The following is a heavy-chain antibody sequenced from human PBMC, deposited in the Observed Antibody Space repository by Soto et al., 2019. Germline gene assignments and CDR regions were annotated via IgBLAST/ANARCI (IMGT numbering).Heavy chain of an antibody. CDR2: ISWNSGSI. CDR1: GFTFDDYA. CDR3: ARDPGIETITDWYFNF. Sequence: GGSLRLSCAASGFTFDDYAMHWVRQAPGKGLEWVSGISWNSGSIGYADSVKGRFTISRDNAKNSLYLQMNSLRPEDTAVYYCARDPGIETITDWYFNFWGRGTLVTVSS. V-gene: IGHV3-9*01. J-gene: IGHJ2*01. D-gene: IGHD1-20*01.